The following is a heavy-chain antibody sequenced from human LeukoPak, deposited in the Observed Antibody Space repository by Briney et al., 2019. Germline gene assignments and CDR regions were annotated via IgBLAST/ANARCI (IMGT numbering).Heavy chain of an antibody. D-gene: IGHD6-6*01. CDR3: ARADGVVSSFDY. J-gene: IGHJ4*02. CDR1: GGSISSYY. Sequence: SGTLSLTCTVSGGSISSYYWSWIRRPPGKGLEWIGYIYYSGSTNYNPSLRGRVTISVDKSKNQFSLKLRSVTAADTAVYYCARADGVVSSFDYWGQGTLVTVSS. V-gene: IGHV4-59*01. CDR2: IYYSGST.